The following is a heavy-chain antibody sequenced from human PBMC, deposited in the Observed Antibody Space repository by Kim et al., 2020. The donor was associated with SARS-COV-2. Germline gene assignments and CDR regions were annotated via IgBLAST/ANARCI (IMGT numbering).Heavy chain of an antibody. CDR3: AKGVGTAIIVYDS. V-gene: IGHV3-23*01. J-gene: IGHJ5*01. D-gene: IGHD5-18*01. CDR2: FSGSGGST. CDR1: GFTFSSYA. Sequence: GGSLRLSCAASGFTFSSYAMSWVRQAPGKGLEWVSSFSGSGGSTYYADSVKGRFTISRDNSKNTLYLQMNSLRAEDTAVYYCAKGVGTAIIVYDSWSQGTLVTVSS.